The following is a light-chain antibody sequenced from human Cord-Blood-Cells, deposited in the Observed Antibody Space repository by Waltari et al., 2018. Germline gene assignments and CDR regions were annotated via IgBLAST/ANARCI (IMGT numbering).Light chain of an antibody. V-gene: IGLV2-8*01. J-gene: IGLJ2*01. CDR3: SSYAGSNNLV. Sequence: QSALTPPPSASGSPGPSVTIPCPGTSRDVGGYYYVSWYQQNPGKAPKLMIYEVSKRPSGVPDRFSGSKSGNTASLTVSGLQAEDEADYYCSSYAGSNNLVFGGGTKLTVL. CDR1: SRDVGGYYY. CDR2: EVS.